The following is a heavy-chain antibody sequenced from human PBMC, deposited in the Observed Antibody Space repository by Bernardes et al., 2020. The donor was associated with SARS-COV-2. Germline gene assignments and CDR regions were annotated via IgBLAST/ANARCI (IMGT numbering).Heavy chain of an antibody. CDR1: GFTFASRY. D-gene: IGHD6-19*01. CDR2: IFPGDSDT. Sequence: GESLKISCQGSGFTFASRYIGWVRQLPGKGLEWMGVIFPGDSDTRYVPSFQGQVTISADKSISTAYLQWNNLKPSDTGIYFCARRTRSGADLWGQGTLVTVSS. V-gene: IGHV5-51*01. CDR3: ARRTRSGADL. J-gene: IGHJ1*01.